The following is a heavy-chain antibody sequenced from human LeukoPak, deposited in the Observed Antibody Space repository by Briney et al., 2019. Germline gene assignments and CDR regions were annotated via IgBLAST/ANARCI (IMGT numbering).Heavy chain of an antibody. V-gene: IGHV4-61*02. Sequence: PSQTLSLTCTVSGASISSGSYYWGWVRQPAGMRLEWIGRIYASGNTNYNPSLKSRVTISVDTSMNQFSLKLNSVTAADTAVYYCARVSMVRGVIIPTLLFDYWGQGTLVTVSS. J-gene: IGHJ4*02. CDR3: ARVSMVRGVIIPTLLFDY. CDR1: GASISSGSYY. CDR2: IYASGNT. D-gene: IGHD3-10*01.